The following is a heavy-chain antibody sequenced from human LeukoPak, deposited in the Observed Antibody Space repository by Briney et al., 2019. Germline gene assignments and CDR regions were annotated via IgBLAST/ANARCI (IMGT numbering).Heavy chain of an antibody. J-gene: IGHJ4*02. CDR1: GGSISNYY. Sequence: PSETLSLTCTVSGGSISNYYWSWIRQPPGKGLEWIGYIYYSGSTNFNPSLKSRVTISVDTSKKQFSLKLSSVTAADTAVYYCARLKLYYFDYWGQGTLVTVSS. CDR2: IYYSGST. V-gene: IGHV4-59*08. CDR3: ARLKLYYFDY. D-gene: IGHD6-6*01.